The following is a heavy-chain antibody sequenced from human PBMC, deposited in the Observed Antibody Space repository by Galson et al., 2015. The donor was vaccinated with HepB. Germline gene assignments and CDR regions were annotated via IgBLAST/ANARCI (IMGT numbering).Heavy chain of an antibody. D-gene: IGHD2-2*01. Sequence: SLRLSCAASGFTVSSNHMSWVRQAPGKGLEWVSSISSSSSYIYYADSVKGRFTISRDNAKNSLYLQMNSLRAEDTAVYYCARDATIVVVPAAPDYWGQGTLVTVSS. CDR1: GFTVSSNH. J-gene: IGHJ4*02. V-gene: IGHV3-21*01. CDR3: ARDATIVVVPAAPDY. CDR2: ISSSSSYI.